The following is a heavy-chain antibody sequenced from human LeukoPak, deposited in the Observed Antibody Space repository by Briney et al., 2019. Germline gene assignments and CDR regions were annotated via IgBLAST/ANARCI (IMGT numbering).Heavy chain of an antibody. V-gene: IGHV3-48*03. CDR1: GFTFSSYE. J-gene: IGHJ3*02. Sequence: PEGSLRLSCAASGFTFSSYEMNWVRQAPGKGLEWVSYISSSGSTIYYADSVKGRFTISRDNAKNSLYLQMNSLRAEDTAVYYCNVDTANGYAFDIWGQGTMVTVSS. CDR3: NVDTANGYAFDI. CDR2: ISSSGSTI. D-gene: IGHD5-18*01.